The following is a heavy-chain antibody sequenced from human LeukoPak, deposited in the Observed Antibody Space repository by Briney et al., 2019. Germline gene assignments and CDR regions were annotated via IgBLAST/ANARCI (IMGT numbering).Heavy chain of an antibody. J-gene: IGHJ4*02. V-gene: IGHV3-30-3*01. CDR1: GLTFSSYA. CDR2: ISYDGSNK. CDR3: ASQSSGWYSVGEGYFDY. D-gene: IGHD6-19*01. Sequence: GRSLRLSCAASGLTFSSYAMHWVRQAPGKGLEWVAVISYDGSNKYYADSVKGRFTISRDNSKNTLYLQMNSLRAEDTAVYYCASQSSGWYSVGEGYFDYWGQGTLVTVSS.